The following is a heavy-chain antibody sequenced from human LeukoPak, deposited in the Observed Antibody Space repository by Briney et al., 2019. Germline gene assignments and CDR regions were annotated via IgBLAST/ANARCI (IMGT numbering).Heavy chain of an antibody. J-gene: IGHJ4*02. CDR2: IWYDGSNK. D-gene: IGHD3-3*01. CDR1: GFTFSSYS. CDR3: ARDLRDFWSGPLDY. Sequence: GGSLRLSCAASGFTFSSYSMNWVRQAPGKGLEWVAVIWYDGSNKYYADSVKGRFTISRDNSKNTLYLQMNSLRAEDTAVYYCARDLRDFWSGPLDYWGQGTLVTVSS. V-gene: IGHV3-33*08.